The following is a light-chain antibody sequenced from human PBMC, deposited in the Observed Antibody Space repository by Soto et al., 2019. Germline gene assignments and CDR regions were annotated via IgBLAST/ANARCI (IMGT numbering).Light chain of an antibody. CDR2: TAS. CDR1: QSISSW. J-gene: IGKJ2*01. CDR3: QQYHAYPYT. Sequence: DIQMTQSPSTLSASVGDRVTITCRASQSISSWLAWYQQKSGKAPKLLISTASTLESGVPSRFSGSGSGTEFTLTVSSLQPDDFATYYCQQYHAYPYTFGQGTKLEIK. V-gene: IGKV1-5*03.